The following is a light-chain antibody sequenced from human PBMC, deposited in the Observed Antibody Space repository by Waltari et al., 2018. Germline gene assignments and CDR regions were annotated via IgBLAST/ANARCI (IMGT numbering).Light chain of an antibody. CDR3: QQRRDWPLT. Sequence: DIVLTQSPAILSLPPGERASLSCRASQSVTNYLAWYQQKPGQAPRLLIYDTSNRATGIPARFSGSGFGTDFTLTISSLEPEDFAVYYCQQRRDWPLTFGGGTKVEIK. J-gene: IGKJ4*01. V-gene: IGKV3-11*01. CDR1: QSVTNY. CDR2: DTS.